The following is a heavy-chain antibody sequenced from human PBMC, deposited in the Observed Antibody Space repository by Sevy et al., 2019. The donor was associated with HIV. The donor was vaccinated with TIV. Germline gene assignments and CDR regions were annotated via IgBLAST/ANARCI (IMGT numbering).Heavy chain of an antibody. V-gene: IGHV3-30*18. Sequence: GGSLRLSCAASGFTFSSSGMHWVRQAPGKGLEWVAVISYDGSNKYYADSVKGRFTISRDNSKNTLYLQMNSLRAEDTAVYYCAKGLDTAMVTLYYYYYGMDVWGQGTTVTVSS. J-gene: IGHJ6*02. D-gene: IGHD5-18*01. CDR1: GFTFSSSG. CDR2: ISYDGSNK. CDR3: AKGLDTAMVTLYYYYYGMDV.